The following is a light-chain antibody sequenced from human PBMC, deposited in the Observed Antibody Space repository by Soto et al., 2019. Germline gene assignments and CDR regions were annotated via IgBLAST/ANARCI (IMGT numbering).Light chain of an antibody. V-gene: IGKV3-20*01. CDR3: QLYGRSTMYT. Sequence: EIVLTQSPGTLSLSPGERATLSCRASQSVSSSSLAWYQQKPGQAPRLLIYGASSRATGIPDRFSGSGSGTDFTLTISRLVPEDFAVYYCQLYGRSTMYTFGQGTRLEIK. J-gene: IGKJ2*01. CDR1: QSVSSSS. CDR2: GAS.